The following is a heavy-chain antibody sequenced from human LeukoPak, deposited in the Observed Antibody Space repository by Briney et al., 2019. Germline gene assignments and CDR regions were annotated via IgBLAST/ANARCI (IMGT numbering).Heavy chain of an antibody. J-gene: IGHJ5*02. Sequence: PSETLSLTCAVYGGSFSGYYWSWIRQPPGKGLEWIGEINHSGSTNYNPSLKSRVTISVDTSKNQFSLKLSSVTAADTAVYYCARRRNYYGSGSYGPWGQGTLVTVSS. V-gene: IGHV4-34*01. CDR2: INHSGST. D-gene: IGHD3-10*01. CDR3: ARRRNYYGSGSYGP. CDR1: GGSFSGYY.